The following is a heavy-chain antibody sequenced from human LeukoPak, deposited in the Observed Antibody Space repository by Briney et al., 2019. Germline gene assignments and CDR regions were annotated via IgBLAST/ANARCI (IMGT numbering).Heavy chain of an antibody. Sequence: PGGSLRLSCAASGFTFSTYGMHWVRQAPGKGLEWVAVISYDGSTKYYADSVKGRFTISRDNSKNSLYLQMNSLRAEDTAVYYCAKGLTGGFGELSPADVWGQGTLVTVSS. CDR1: GFTFSTYG. CDR2: ISYDGSTK. V-gene: IGHV3-30*18. CDR3: AKGLTGGFGELSPADV. D-gene: IGHD3-10*01. J-gene: IGHJ4*02.